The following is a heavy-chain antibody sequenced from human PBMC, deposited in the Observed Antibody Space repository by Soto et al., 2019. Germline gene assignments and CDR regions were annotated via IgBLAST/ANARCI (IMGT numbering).Heavy chain of an antibody. V-gene: IGHV3-23*01. Sequence: GGSLRLSCAASGFTFSSYAMSWVRQAPGKGLEWVSAISGSGGSTYYADSVKGRFTISRDNSKNTLYLQMNSLRAEDTAVYYCAKLPTYYYGSGSYYKRYNWFDPWGQGTLVTVSS. CDR2: ISGSGGST. CDR3: AKLPTYYYGSGSYYKRYNWFDP. D-gene: IGHD3-10*01. J-gene: IGHJ5*02. CDR1: GFTFSSYA.